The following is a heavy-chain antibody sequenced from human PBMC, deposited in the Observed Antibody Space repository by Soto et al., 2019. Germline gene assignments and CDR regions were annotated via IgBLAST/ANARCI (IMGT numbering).Heavy chain of an antibody. CDR2: ISSSRTYI. CDR1: GFTFSSYS. Sequence: GGSLRLSCAASGFTFSSYSMNWVRQVPGKGLEWVSSISSSRTYIYYADSVKGRFTISRDNAKNSLYLQMNSLRAEDTAVYYCAKAFGSSQSFDYWGQGTLVTVSS. V-gene: IGHV3-21*01. D-gene: IGHD6-6*01. J-gene: IGHJ4*02. CDR3: AKAFGSSQSFDY.